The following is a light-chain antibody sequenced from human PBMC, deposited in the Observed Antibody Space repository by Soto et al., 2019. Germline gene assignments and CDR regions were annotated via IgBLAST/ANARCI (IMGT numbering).Light chain of an antibody. V-gene: IGLV1-40*01. CDR2: GNS. CDR1: SSNIGAGYD. J-gene: IGLJ1*01. Sequence: QSVLTQPPSVSGAPGQRVTISCTGSSSNIGAGYDVHWYQQLPGTAPKLLIYGNSNRPSGVPDRFSGSKSGTSASLAITGLQVEDEADYYCQSYDSSLGYVFGTGTKVTVL. CDR3: QSYDSSLGYV.